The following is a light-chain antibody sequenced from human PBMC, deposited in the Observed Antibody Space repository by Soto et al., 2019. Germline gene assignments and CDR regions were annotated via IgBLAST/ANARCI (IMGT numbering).Light chain of an antibody. CDR3: QQRDSWPPT. CDR2: DAS. V-gene: IGKV3-11*01. Sequence: LVLPQSPATLSLSPGERATLSCRASESVSRSLVWYQQKPGQAPRLLIYDASNRATGIPARFSGSGSGTDFILTISSLEPEDFAVYYCQQRDSWPPTFGQGTKVDIK. J-gene: IGKJ1*01. CDR1: ESVSRS.